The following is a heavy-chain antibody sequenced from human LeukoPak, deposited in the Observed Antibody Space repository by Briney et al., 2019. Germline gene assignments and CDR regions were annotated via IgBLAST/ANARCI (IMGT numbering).Heavy chain of an antibody. CDR2: IIPIFGAS. CDR1: GYTFTSYD. J-gene: IGHJ3*02. Sequence: GASVKVSCKASGYTFTSYDIDWVRQATGQGLEWMGGIIPIFGASNYAQKFQGRVTITTDESTSTAYMELTSLRSEDTAVYFCVAGGAKWELLDGNAFDIWGQGTMVTVSS. V-gene: IGHV1-69*05. D-gene: IGHD1-26*01. CDR3: VAGGAKWELLDGNAFDI.